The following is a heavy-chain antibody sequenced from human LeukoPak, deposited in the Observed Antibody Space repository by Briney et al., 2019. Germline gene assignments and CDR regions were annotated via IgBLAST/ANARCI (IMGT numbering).Heavy chain of an antibody. V-gene: IGHV4-59*01. CDR2: IYYSGST. Sequence: SETLSLTCTVSGGSISSYYWSWIRQPPGKGLEWIGYIYYSGSTNYNPSLKSRVTISVDTSKKQFSLKLSSVTAADTAVYYCARENIAAAGTAYYYYYGMDVWGQGTTVTVSS. J-gene: IGHJ6*02. CDR3: ARENIAAAGTAYYYYYGMDV. D-gene: IGHD6-13*01. CDR1: GGSISSYY.